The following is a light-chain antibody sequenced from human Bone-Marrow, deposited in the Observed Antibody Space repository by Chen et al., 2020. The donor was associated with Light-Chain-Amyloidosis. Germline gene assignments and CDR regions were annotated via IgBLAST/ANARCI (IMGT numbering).Light chain of an antibody. Sequence: DIVMTQSPASLSVSLGERATINCKSTQSVLSTSNNKNYIAWYQQKPGQPPKLLVSWASMRESGVPDRLSGSGSGTDFTLTISSLQAEDVAVYDCQQYLSAPLTFGGGTKVEIK. J-gene: IGKJ4*01. CDR3: QQYLSAPLT. V-gene: IGKV4-1*01. CDR1: QSVLSTSNNKNY. CDR2: WAS.